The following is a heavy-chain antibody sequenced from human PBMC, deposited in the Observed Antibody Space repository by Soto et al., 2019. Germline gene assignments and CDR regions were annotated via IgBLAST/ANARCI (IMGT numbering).Heavy chain of an antibody. V-gene: IGHV3-23*01. D-gene: IGHD3-9*01. Sequence: GGSLRLSCAASGFTFSSYAMSWVRQAPGKGLEWVSAISGSGGSTYYADSVKGRFTISRDNSKNTLYLQMNSLRAEDTAVYYCAKDLYILTGYYQGYFDYWGQGTLVTVS. CDR1: GFTFSSYA. CDR3: AKDLYILTGYYQGYFDY. CDR2: ISGSGGST. J-gene: IGHJ4*02.